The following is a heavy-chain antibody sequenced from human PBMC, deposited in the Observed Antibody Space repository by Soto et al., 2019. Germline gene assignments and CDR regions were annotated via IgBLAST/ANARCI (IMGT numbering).Heavy chain of an antibody. V-gene: IGHV2-5*02. J-gene: IGHJ6*02. D-gene: IGHD2-21*02. Sequence: QITLKESGPTLVRPTQTLTLTCTFSGFSLSTSGVGVGWIRQPPGKALEWLALIYWDDDKRYSPSLKSRLTITKDTSQNQVVLTMPNMDPVDTATYYCAHSRCGGDCLQSYSSHYYYGMDVWGQGTTVTVSS. CDR3: AHSRCGGDCLQSYSSHYYYGMDV. CDR2: IYWDDDK. CDR1: GFSLSTSGVG.